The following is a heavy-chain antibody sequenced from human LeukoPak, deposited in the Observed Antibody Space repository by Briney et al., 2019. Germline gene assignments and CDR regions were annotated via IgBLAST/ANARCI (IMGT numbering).Heavy chain of an antibody. J-gene: IGHJ5*02. CDR2: INPSGGST. CDR3: ARTVSTGNSGWNWFDP. CDR1: GGTFSSYA. D-gene: IGHD5/OR15-5a*01. V-gene: IGHV1-46*01. Sequence: ASVKVSCKASGGTFSSYAISWVRQAPGQGLEWMGIINPSGGSTSYAQKFQGRVTMTRDTSTSTVYMELSSLRSEDTAVYYCARTVSTGNSGWNWFDPWAREPWSPSPQ.